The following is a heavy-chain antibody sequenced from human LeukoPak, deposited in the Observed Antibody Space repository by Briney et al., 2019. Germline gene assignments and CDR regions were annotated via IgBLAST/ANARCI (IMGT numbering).Heavy chain of an antibody. CDR2: IRYDGGLT. CDR3: ARYNDIAVGDSFDV. Sequence: GGSLRLSCAASGFSFNREWMGWVREAPGEGLEWVATIRYDGGLTIYLDSVRGRFTISRDNARSSLYLQMNSLRVEDTAVYYCARYNDIAVGDSFDVWGQGTKVTVSS. D-gene: IGHD2-15*01. CDR1: GFSFNREW. J-gene: IGHJ3*01. V-gene: IGHV3-7*01.